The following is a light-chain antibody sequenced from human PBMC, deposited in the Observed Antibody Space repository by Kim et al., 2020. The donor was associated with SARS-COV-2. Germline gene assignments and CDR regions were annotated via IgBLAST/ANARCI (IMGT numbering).Light chain of an antibody. CDR3: QAWDSSTVV. Sequence: SVAPGQPASITCSGEKLGDKYACWYQQKPAQSPVLVIYQDSKRPSGIRERFSGSNSGNTATLTISGTQAMDEADYYCQAWDSSTVVFGGGTQLTVL. J-gene: IGLJ2*01. CDR1: KLGDKY. V-gene: IGLV3-1*01. CDR2: QDS.